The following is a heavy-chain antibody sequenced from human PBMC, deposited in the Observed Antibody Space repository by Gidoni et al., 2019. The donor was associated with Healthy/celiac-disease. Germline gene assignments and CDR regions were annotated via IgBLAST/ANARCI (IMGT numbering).Heavy chain of an antibody. CDR2: IIPILGIA. CDR1: GGTFSSYT. V-gene: IGHV1-69*02. Sequence: QVQLVQSGAEVKKPGSSVKVSCKASGGTFSSYTISWVRQAPGQGLEWMGRIIPILGIANYAQKFQGRVTITADKSTSTAHMELSSLRSEDTAVYYCARGFDYPGAYYYGMDVWGQGTTVTVSS. D-gene: IGHD1-26*01. CDR3: ARGFDYPGAYYYGMDV. J-gene: IGHJ6*02.